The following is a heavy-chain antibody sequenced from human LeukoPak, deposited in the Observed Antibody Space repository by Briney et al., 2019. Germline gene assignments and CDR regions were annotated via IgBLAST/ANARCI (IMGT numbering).Heavy chain of an antibody. CDR1: GGSISSSSYY. D-gene: IGHD5-18*01. CDR2: IYYSGST. Sequence: SETLSLTCTVSGGSISSSSYYWGWIHQPPGKGLEWIGSIYYSGSTYYNPSLKSRVTISVDTSKNQFSLKLSSVTAADTAVYYCATTGYSYGSSGDYWGQGTLVTVSS. V-gene: IGHV4-39*01. J-gene: IGHJ4*02. CDR3: ATTGYSYGSSGDY.